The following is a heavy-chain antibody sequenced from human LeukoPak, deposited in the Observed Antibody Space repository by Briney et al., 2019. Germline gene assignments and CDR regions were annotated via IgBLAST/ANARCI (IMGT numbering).Heavy chain of an antibody. J-gene: IGHJ4*02. V-gene: IGHV3-7*03. CDR2: INEDGSDK. D-gene: IGHD5-18*01. CDR3: ARDPGYSYLDY. CDR1: GFTFSSYW. Sequence: GGSLRLSCAASGFTFSSYWMSWVRQAPGKGLEWVANINEDGSDKYYVDSVKGRFTISRDNAKNSLYLQMNSLRAEDTAVYYCARDPGYSYLDYWGQGTLVTVSS.